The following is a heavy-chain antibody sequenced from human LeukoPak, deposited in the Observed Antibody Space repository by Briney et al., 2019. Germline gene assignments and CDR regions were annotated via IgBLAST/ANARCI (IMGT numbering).Heavy chain of an antibody. V-gene: IGHV3-23*01. J-gene: IGHJ4*02. Sequence: PWGSLRLSCEGSGFKFNGYAMSWVRQAPGKGLEWVAVTGGSDDNTHYADSVKGRFTISRDNSESRLFLHMNSLRPDDSALYYCTKDLMTGFSSGWYFAYWGPGTLVTVSS. CDR1: GFKFNGYA. CDR2: TGGSDDNT. CDR3: TKDLMTGFSSGWYFAY. D-gene: IGHD6-19*01.